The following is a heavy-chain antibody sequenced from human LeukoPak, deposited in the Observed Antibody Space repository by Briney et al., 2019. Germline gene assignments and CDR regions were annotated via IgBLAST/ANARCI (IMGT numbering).Heavy chain of an antibody. J-gene: IGHJ4*02. D-gene: IGHD2-21*01. CDR1: GGSISSYY. V-gene: IGHV4-59*01. CDR2: IYYSGST. Sequence: SETLSLTCTVSGGSISSYYWSWIRQPPGKGLEWIGYIYYSGSTNYNPSLKSRVTISVDTSKNQFSLKLSSVTAADTAVYYCARDSNWAYCGGDCSDYWGQGTLVTVSS. CDR3: ARDSNWAYCGGDCSDY.